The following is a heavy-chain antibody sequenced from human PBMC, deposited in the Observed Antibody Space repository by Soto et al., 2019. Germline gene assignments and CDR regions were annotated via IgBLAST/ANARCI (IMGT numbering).Heavy chain of an antibody. V-gene: IGHV3-23*01. D-gene: IGHD5-12*01. J-gene: IGHJ3*02. CDR3: AKGGNSDYDLRLDAFEI. Sequence: EVHLLQSGGGLVQPGGSLRLCCAASGFTFSSYAMPWVRQAPGKGLEWVSVISGSGGTAYYADSVKGRFTISRDNSKNTLYLQMNSLRVEDTAVYYCAKGGNSDYDLRLDAFEIWGQGTIVTVSS. CDR1: GFTFSSYA. CDR2: ISGSGGTA.